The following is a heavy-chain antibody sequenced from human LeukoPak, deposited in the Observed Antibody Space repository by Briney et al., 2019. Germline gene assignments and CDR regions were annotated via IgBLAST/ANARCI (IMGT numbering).Heavy chain of an antibody. J-gene: IGHJ4*02. Sequence: ASVRVSCKASGYTFTGYYMHWVRQAPVQGLVWMGWINPNNGGTIYAQKFQGRGTRTRDTSINTAYMELSRLRSDDTAMYYCARVGDGYWSQGTLVTVSS. CDR1: GYTFTGYY. CDR3: ARVGDGY. V-gene: IGHV1-2*02. D-gene: IGHD1-26*01. CDR2: INPNNGGT.